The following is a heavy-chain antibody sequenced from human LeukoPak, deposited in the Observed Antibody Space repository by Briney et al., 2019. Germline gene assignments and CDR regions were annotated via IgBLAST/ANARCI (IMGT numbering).Heavy chain of an antibody. CDR3: ARDPEELRYFDWLGFYYYYYMDV. J-gene: IGHJ6*03. D-gene: IGHD3-9*01. CDR2: IRLDITAQ. CDR1: GFTFNTYG. V-gene: IGHV3-30*02. Sequence: HAGGSLRLSCAASGFTFNTYGMHWVRQAPGKGLEWVALIRLDITAQYYADSVKGRFTISRDNAKNTLYLQMNSLRAEDTAVYYCARDPEELRYFDWLGFYYYYYMDVWGKGTTVTISS.